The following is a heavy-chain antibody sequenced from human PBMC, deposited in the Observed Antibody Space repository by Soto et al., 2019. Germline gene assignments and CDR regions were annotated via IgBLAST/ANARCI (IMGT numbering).Heavy chain of an antibody. CDR1: GGSISRGDYY. V-gene: IGHV4-30-4*01. J-gene: IGHJ5*02. CDR3: AAGIAARSSLGA. CDR2: IYYSGST. Sequence: GQPQESGPGPVKPSKTLYLTCTVPGGSISRGDYYWSWIRPAPGKGQEWIGYIYYSGSTYYNPSLKSRVTISVDSSKNQFSLKLSSVTAADTAVYYCAAGIAARSSLGAWGQGTLVTVSS. D-gene: IGHD6-6*01.